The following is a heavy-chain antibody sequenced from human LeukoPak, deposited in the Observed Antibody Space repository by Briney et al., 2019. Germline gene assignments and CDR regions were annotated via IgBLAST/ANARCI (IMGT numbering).Heavy chain of an antibody. D-gene: IGHD3-9*01. CDR2: ISYDGSNK. CDR3: ARSHYDILTGYYPHWFDP. CDR1: GFTFSSYA. Sequence: LRLSCAASGFTFSSYAMHWVRQAPGKGLEWVAVISYDGSNKYYVDSVKGRFTISRDNSKNTLYLQMNSLRAEDTAVYYCARSHYDILTGYYPHWFDPWGQGTLVTVSS. V-gene: IGHV3-30*04. J-gene: IGHJ5*02.